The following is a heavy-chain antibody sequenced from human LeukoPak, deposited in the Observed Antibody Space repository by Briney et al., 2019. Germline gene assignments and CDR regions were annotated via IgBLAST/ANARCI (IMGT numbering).Heavy chain of an antibody. D-gene: IGHD2-2*01. CDR1: GFTFDGYW. J-gene: IGHJ4*02. CDR3: WVPATAGEGDY. CDR2: INSDGSTT. V-gene: IGHV3-74*01. Sequence: GGSLRLSCAASGFTFDGYWMHWVRQAPGRGLVWVSRINSDGSTTNYADSVMGRFTISRDNAKNTLYLQMDSLTVEGTAVYYCWVPATAGEGDYWGQGTLVTVSS.